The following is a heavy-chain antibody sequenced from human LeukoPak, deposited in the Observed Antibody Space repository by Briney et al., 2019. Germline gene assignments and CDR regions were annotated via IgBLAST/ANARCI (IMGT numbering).Heavy chain of an antibody. CDR3: ARERYYYDSTNYMAHYYLDY. V-gene: IGHV4-59*01. CDR1: GASISSYY. CDR2: IHYSRGS. Sequence: PSETLSLTCTVSGASISSYYWSWSRQPPGEGLEWIGCIHYSRGSNYNPSPKSRVSMSVHTSKNQFSLHLSSMKAADTAMYLCARERYYYDSTNYMAHYYLDYWGQGTLVTVSS. J-gene: IGHJ4*02. D-gene: IGHD3-22*01.